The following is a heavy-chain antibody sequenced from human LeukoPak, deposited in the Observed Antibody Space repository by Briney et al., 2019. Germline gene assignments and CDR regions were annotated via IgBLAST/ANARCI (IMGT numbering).Heavy chain of an antibody. CDR3: ARATRIAAAVWSWFDP. Sequence: SVTVSCKASGGTFSSYAISWVRQPPGQGLEWIGGIIPIFGTANYAQKFQGRVTITTDESTSTAYMELSSLRSEDTAVYYCARATRIAAAVWSWFDPWGQGSLVTASS. J-gene: IGHJ5*02. CDR1: GGTFSSYA. V-gene: IGHV1-69*05. CDR2: IIPIFGTA. D-gene: IGHD6-13*01.